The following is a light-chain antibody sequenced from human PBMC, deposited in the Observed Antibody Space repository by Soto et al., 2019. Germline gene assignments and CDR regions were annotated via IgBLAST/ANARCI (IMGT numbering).Light chain of an antibody. CDR2: GIS. J-gene: IGKJ1*01. CDR1: QSVSGTY. Sequence: EIVLTQSPGTLSLSPGERATLSCRASQSVSGTYLAWFQQKPGQAPRLLIYGISSRSPGIPDRFSGSGSGTDFTLTISRLEPEDFAVYYCQQYGSIPRTFGQGTKVEIK. CDR3: QQYGSIPRT. V-gene: IGKV3-20*01.